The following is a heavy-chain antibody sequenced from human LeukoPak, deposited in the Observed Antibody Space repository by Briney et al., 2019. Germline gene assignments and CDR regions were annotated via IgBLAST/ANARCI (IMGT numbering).Heavy chain of an antibody. D-gene: IGHD3-22*01. CDR1: GFTFSSYG. Sequence: GGSLRLSCAASGFTFSSYGMHWVRQAPGKGLEWVAVIWYDGSNKYYADSVKGRFTISRDNSKNTLYLQMNSLRAEDTAVYYCANLPGGYYDSSGYYVAEYFQHWGQGTLVTVSS. J-gene: IGHJ1*01. CDR3: ANLPGGYYDSSGYYVAEYFQH. CDR2: IWYDGSNK. V-gene: IGHV3-33*06.